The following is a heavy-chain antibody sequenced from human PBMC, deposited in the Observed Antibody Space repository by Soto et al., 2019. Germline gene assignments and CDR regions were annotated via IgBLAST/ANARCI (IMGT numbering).Heavy chain of an antibody. J-gene: IGHJ5*02. CDR1: GFTFSNAW. CDR3: TTGGIVGANWFDT. Sequence: GGSLRLSCAASGFTFSNAWMSWVRQAQGKGLEWVGRIKSKTDGGTTDYAAPVKGRFTISRDDSKNTLYLQMNSLKTEDTAVYYCTTGGIVGANWFDTWGQGTLVTVSS. D-gene: IGHD1-26*01. V-gene: IGHV3-15*01. CDR2: IKSKTDGGTT.